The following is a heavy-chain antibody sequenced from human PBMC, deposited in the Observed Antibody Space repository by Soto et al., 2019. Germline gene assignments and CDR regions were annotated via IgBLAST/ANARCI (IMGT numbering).Heavy chain of an antibody. V-gene: IGHV1-69*08. D-gene: IGHD2-15*01. CDR3: AGERVGCSGGRCYSGFDY. Sequence: QVQLVQSGAEVKKPGSSVKVSCKASGGTFSSYTISWVRQAPGQGLEWMGRIIPILGIANSAKKFQGRVTITSHKSTSTAYIELSSLRSEDTGVYYCAGERVGCSGGRCYSGFDYWGQGTLVTVSS. CDR1: GGTFSSYT. CDR2: IIPILGIA. J-gene: IGHJ4*02.